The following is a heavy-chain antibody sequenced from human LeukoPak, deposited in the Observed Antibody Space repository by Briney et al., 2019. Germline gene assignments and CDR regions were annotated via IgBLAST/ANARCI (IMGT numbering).Heavy chain of an antibody. D-gene: IGHD6-19*01. CDR2: INPNSGGT. CDR1: GYTFTGYY. J-gene: IGHJ5*02. V-gene: IGHV1-2*02. CDR3: ARDAVGENWFDP. Sequence: ASVKVSYKASGYTFTGYYMHWVRQAPGQGLEWMGWINPNSGGTNYAQKFQGRVTMTRDTSISTAYMELSRLRSDDTAVYYCARDAVGENWFDPWGQGTLVTVSS.